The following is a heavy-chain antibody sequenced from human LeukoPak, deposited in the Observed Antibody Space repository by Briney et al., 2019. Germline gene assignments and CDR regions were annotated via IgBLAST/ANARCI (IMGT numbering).Heavy chain of an antibody. CDR2: IKQDESEK. CDR1: GFTFSNYW. V-gene: IGHV3-7*01. CDR3: AGGGYDHAFDI. J-gene: IGHJ3*02. D-gene: IGHD2-15*01. Sequence: PGGSLRLSCSASGFTFSNYWMSWVRQAPGKGLEWVANIKQDESEKYYVDSVKGRFTISRDNAKSTLYLQMNSLKAEDTAVYYCAGGGYDHAFDIWGQGTMVTVSS.